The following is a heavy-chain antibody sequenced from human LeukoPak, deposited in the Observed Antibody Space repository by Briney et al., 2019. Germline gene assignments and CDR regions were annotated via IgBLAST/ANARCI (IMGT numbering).Heavy chain of an antibody. CDR2: IKQDGSVI. J-gene: IGHJ3*02. Sequence: GGSLRLSCAASGFSFSTHWMSWFRQAPGKGLEWVALIKQDGSVIHYVDSVKGRFTISRDNAKNSLSLQMNSLRADDTAVYYCAGDEGWTFDIWGQGTKVAVSS. D-gene: IGHD5-24*01. CDR1: GFSFSTHW. V-gene: IGHV3-7*01. CDR3: AGDEGWTFDI.